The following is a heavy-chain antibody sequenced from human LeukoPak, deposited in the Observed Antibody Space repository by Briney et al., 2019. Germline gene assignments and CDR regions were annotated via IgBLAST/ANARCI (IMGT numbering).Heavy chain of an antibody. J-gene: IGHJ4*02. CDR1: GFTFSSYE. Sequence: PGGSLRLSCAASGFTFSSYEMNWVRQAPGKGLEWVSYISSSGSTIYYADSVKGRFTISRDNAKNSLYLQMHSLRAEDTAVYYCASAGPGFWTGYFDYWGQGTLVTVSS. CDR2: ISSSGSTI. CDR3: ASAGPGFWTGYFDY. V-gene: IGHV3-48*03. D-gene: IGHD3/OR15-3a*01.